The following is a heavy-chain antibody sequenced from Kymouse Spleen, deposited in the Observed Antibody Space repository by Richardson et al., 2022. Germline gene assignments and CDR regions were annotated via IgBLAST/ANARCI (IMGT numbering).Heavy chain of an antibody. J-gene: IGHJ4*02. CDR1: GFTFSSYG. CDR3: AKDGYSSSSGNYFDY. V-gene: IGHV3-30*18. Sequence: QVQLVESGGGVVQPGRSLRLSCAASGFTFSSYGMHWVRQAPGKGLEWVAVISYDGSNKYYADSVKGRFTISRDNSKNTLYLQMNSLRAEDTAVYYCAKDGYSSSSGNYFDYWGQGTLVTVSS. CDR2: ISYDGSNK. D-gene: IGHD6-6*01.